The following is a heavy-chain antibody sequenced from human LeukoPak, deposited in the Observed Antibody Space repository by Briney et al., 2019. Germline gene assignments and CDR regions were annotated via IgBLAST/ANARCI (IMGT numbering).Heavy chain of an antibody. CDR1: GYSISSGYY. J-gene: IGHJ5*02. Sequence: SETLSLTCTVSGYSISSGYYWGWIRQPPGKGLEWIGSIYHSGSTYYNPSLKSRVTISVDTSKNQFSLKLSSVTAADTAVYYCATDEGSSSWYLRPTFDPWGQGTLVTVSS. V-gene: IGHV4-38-2*02. CDR2: IYHSGST. D-gene: IGHD6-13*01. CDR3: ATDEGSSSWYLRPTFDP.